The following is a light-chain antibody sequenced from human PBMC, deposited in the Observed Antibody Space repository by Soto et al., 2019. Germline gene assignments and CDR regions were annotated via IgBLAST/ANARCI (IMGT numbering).Light chain of an antibody. CDR3: HQLNSYPIT. J-gene: IGKJ5*01. CDR1: QGISSY. Sequence: PLAQASSSLSAFVGGKGTNTCRASQGISSYLAWYQQKPGKAPKLLIYAASTLQSGVPSRFSGSGSGTDFTLTISSLQPEDFATYYCHQLNSYPITFAQGTRLE. V-gene: IGKV1-9*01. CDR2: AAS.